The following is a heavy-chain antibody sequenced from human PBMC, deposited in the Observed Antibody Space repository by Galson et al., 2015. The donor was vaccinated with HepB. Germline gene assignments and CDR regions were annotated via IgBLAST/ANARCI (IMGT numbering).Heavy chain of an antibody. J-gene: IGHJ6*03. D-gene: IGHD6-13*01. Sequence: SLRLSCAAYGFTFSSYWMHWVRQAPGKGLVWVSRINSDGSSTSYADSVKGRFTISRDNAKNALYLQMNSLRAEDTAVYYCARELDYYYYMDVWGKGTTVTVSS. CDR1: GFTFSSYW. CDR2: INSDGSST. CDR3: ARELDYYYYMDV. V-gene: IGHV3-74*01.